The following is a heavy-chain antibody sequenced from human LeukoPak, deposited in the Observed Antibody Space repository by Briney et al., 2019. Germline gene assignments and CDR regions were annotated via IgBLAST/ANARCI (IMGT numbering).Heavy chain of an antibody. CDR3: ARHLSGVTGYTYGRGIDY. D-gene: IGHD5-18*01. Sequence: GGSLRLSCAASGFTSSSYWMSWVRQAPRKGLEWVANIKKDGSEKYYVDSVKGRFTISRDNAKTSLYLQMISLRAEDTAVYYCARHLSGVTGYTYGRGIDYWGQGTLVTVSS. J-gene: IGHJ4*02. CDR2: IKKDGSEK. V-gene: IGHV3-7*01. CDR1: GFTSSSYW.